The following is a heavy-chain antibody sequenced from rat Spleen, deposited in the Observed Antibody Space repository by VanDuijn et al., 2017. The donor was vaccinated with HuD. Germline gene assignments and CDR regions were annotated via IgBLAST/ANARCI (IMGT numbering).Heavy chain of an antibody. J-gene: IGHJ2*01. CDR2: ITTSGGTI. D-gene: IGHD1-9*01. CDR1: GFTFKNYW. CDR3: VRHGYTRYYFDY. Sequence: EVQLVESGGGLVQPGRSLKLSCVASGFTFKNYWMSWIRQAPGKGLEWVASITTSGGTIYYSDSVKGRFTISRQNAKSTLYLQMDSLRSEDTATYYCVRHGYTRYYFDYWGQGVMVTVSS. V-gene: IGHV5-31*01.